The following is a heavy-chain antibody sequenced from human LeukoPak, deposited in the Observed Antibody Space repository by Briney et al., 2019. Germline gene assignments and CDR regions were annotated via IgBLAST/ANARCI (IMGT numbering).Heavy chain of an antibody. J-gene: IGHJ4*02. D-gene: IGHD1-26*01. CDR1: GFTFSRYA. V-gene: IGHV3-23*01. Sequence: GGSLRLSCAASGFTFSRYAMFWVRQAPGQGLAWVSAVSGTTGNTYYADSVKGRFTISRDNSKNTVYLQMDSLRVDDTAVYYCATPAYRDRGGFEYWGQGTLVTVSS. CDR2: VSGTTGNT. CDR3: ATPAYRDRGGFEY.